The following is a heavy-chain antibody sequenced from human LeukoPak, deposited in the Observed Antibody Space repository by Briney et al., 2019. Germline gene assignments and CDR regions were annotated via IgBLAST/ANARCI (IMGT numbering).Heavy chain of an antibody. CDR1: GGSFSGYY. D-gene: IGHD3-3*01. V-gene: IGHV4-34*01. J-gene: IGHJ4*02. Sequence: PSETLSLTCAVYGGSFSGYYWSWIRQPPGKGLEWIGEINHSGSTNYNPSLKSRVTISVDTSKNQFSLKLSSVTAADTAVYYCARVPRAHDFWSGRGGYFDYWGQGTLVTVSS. CDR2: INHSGST. CDR3: ARVPRAHDFWSGRGGYFDY.